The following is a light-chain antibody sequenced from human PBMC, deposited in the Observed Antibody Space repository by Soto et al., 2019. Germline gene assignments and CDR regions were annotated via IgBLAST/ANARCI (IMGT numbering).Light chain of an antibody. CDR1: QSVRSY. CDR3: QQRINWPLT. J-gene: IGKJ4*01. CDR2: DAS. Sequence: IVLTQSPATLSLSPGERATLSCRASQSVRSYLAWYQQKPGQAPRLLIYDASNRATGIPARFSGSGSGTDFTLTISSLAPEDVAVYYCQQRINWPLTFGGGTKVEIK. V-gene: IGKV3-11*01.